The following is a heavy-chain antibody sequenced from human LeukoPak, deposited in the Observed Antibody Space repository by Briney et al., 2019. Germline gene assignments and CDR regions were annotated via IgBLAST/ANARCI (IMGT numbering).Heavy chain of an antibody. CDR2: ISGSGGST. CDR1: GFTFSSYA. CDR3: AKANYYDSSGPEDV. D-gene: IGHD3-22*01. V-gene: IGHV3-23*01. Sequence: GGSLRLSCAAWGFTFSSYAMSWVRQAPGKGLEGVSTISGSGGSTYYADSVKGRFTISRDNSKNTLYLQMSSLRAEDTAVYYCAKANYYDSSGPEDVWGQGTAVTVSS. J-gene: IGHJ6*02.